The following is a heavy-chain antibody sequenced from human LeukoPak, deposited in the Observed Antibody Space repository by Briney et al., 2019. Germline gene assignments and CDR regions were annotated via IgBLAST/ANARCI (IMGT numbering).Heavy chain of an antibody. Sequence: PGGSLRLSCAASGFTFSDYYMSWIRQAPGKGLEWVSYIGSSGSTIYYADSVKGRFTISRDNAKNSLYLQMNSLRAEDTAVYYCARDLKWYRDLFDYWGQGTLVTVSS. CDR1: GFTFSDYY. CDR3: ARDLKWYRDLFDY. CDR2: IGSSGSTI. J-gene: IGHJ4*02. D-gene: IGHD1-14*01. V-gene: IGHV3-11*01.